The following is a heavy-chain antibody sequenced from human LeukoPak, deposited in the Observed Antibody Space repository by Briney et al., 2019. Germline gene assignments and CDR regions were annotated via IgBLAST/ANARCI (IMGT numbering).Heavy chain of an antibody. CDR2: IYTTGDT. V-gene: IGHV4-4*07. CDR1: SGSIRSYH. CDR3: VRNGYTKSWTHLDY. Sequence: PSETLSLTCTVSSGSIRSYHWAWIRQPAGKELEWIGRIYTTGDTDYNPSLKSRVTMSVDTSKNQFSLNLRSVTTADTAFYYCVRNGYTKSWTHLDYWGQGILVSVSS. D-gene: IGHD3/OR15-3a*01. J-gene: IGHJ4*02.